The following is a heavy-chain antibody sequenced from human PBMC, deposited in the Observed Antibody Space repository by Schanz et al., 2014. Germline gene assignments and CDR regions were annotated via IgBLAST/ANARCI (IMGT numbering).Heavy chain of an antibody. CDR1: GFTFDDYA. V-gene: IGHV3-9*01. D-gene: IGHD3-16*01. CDR3: AKDRQNRVNRVGYYYGMDV. Sequence: EVQLVESGGGLVQPGRSLRLSCAASGFTFDDYAMHWVRQAPGKGLEWVSGISWNSGSIGYADSVKGRFTISRDDAKNSLYLQMNRLRAEDTALYYCAKDRQNRVNRVGYYYGMDVWGQGTTVTVSS. J-gene: IGHJ6*02. CDR2: ISWNSGSI.